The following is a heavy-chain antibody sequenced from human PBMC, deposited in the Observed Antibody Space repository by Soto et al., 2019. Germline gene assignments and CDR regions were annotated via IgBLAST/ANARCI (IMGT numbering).Heavy chain of an antibody. D-gene: IGHD2-15*01. CDR3: AKSGYCSGGSCYSYYYYYYMDV. Sequence: GGSLRLSCAASGFTFSSYAMSWVRQAPGKGLEWVSAISGSGGSTYYADSVKGRFTISRDNSKNTLYLQMNSLRAEDTAVYYCAKSGYCSGGSCYSYYYYYYMDVWGKGTTVTVSS. CDR1: GFTFSSYA. V-gene: IGHV3-23*01. CDR2: ISGSGGST. J-gene: IGHJ6*03.